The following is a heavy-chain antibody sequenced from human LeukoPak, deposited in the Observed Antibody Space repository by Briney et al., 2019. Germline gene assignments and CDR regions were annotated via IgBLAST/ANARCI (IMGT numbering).Heavy chain of an antibody. CDR3: ARDRRIMITFGGVIDHY. Sequence: EASVKVSCKASGYTFTSYDINWVRQAPGQGLEWMGWISAYNGNTNYAQKLQGRVTMTTDTSTSTAYMELRSLRSDDTAVYYCARDRRIMITFGGVIDHYWGQGTLVTISS. D-gene: IGHD3-16*02. CDR1: GYTFTSYD. J-gene: IGHJ4*02. CDR2: ISAYNGNT. V-gene: IGHV1-18*01.